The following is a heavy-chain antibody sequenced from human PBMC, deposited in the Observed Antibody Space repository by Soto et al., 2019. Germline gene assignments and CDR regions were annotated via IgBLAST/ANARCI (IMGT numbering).Heavy chain of an antibody. J-gene: IGHJ6*02. CDR3: TSHPHYDILTGFRPNYQDRYYYYYYGMDV. Sequence: GGSLRLSCAASGFTFSGSAMHWVRQASGKGLEWVGRIRSKANSYATAYAASVKGRFTISRDDSKNTAYLQMNSLKTEDTAVYYCTSHPHYDILTGFRPNYQDRYYYYYYGMDVWGQGTTVTVSS. V-gene: IGHV3-73*01. CDR2: IRSKANSYAT. CDR1: GFTFSGSA. D-gene: IGHD3-9*01.